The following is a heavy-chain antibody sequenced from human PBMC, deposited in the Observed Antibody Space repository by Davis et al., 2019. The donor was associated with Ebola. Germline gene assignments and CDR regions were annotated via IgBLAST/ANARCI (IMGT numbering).Heavy chain of an antibody. V-gene: IGHV3-30-3*01. CDR2: ISYDGSNK. J-gene: IGHJ4*02. CDR3: ASEGGRGARLDY. Sequence: PGGSLRLSCAASGFTFSSYAMHWVRQAPGKGLEWVAVISYDGSNKYYADSVKGRFTISRDNSKNTLYLQMNSLRAEDTAVYYCASEGGRGARLDYWGQGTLVTVSS. D-gene: IGHD5-24*01. CDR1: GFTFSSYA.